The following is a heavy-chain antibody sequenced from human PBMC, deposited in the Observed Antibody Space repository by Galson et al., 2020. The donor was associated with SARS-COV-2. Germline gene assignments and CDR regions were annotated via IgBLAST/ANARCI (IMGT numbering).Heavy chain of an antibody. CDR3: ASGGYTTGWGAFDI. J-gene: IGHJ3*02. CDR1: GFSFSTNS. D-gene: IGHD2-8*02. Sequence: GGSLRLSCAASGFSFSTNSVNWVRQAPGKGLEWVLYISTRSNYIYYAVSVKGRFTISRDNAKNSLLLQMNSLRVEDTAVYYCASGGYTTGWGAFDIWGQGTKVTVSS. CDR2: ISTRSNYI. V-gene: IGHV3-21*01.